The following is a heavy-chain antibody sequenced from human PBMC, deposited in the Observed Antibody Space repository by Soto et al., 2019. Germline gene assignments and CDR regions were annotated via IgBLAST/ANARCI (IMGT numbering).Heavy chain of an antibody. CDR3: RISRHDSRYLYYGMEV. D-gene: IGHD3-22*01. J-gene: IGHJ6*02. CDR1: GDTFSSNT. CDR2: IIPILGIT. Sequence: VQLVQAGAEVKKPGSSVKVSCKASGDTFSSNTISWVRQVPGHGLEWMGRIIPILGITNYAQNFQCRITIIADEPTSTAHMELSSLRSEATAMYYCRISRHDSRYLYYGMEVWGQGTTVTVSS. V-gene: IGHV1-69*02.